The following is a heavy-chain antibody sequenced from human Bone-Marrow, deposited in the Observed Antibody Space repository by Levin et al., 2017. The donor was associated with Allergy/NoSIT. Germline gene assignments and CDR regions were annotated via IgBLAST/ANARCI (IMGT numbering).Heavy chain of an antibody. D-gene: IGHD3-22*01. CDR2: IYPGDSDT. CDR1: GYSFTSYW. Sequence: GGSLRLSCKGSGYSFTSYWIGWVRQMPGKGLEWMGIIYPGDSDTRYSPSFQGQVTISADKSISTAYLQWSSLKASDTAMYYCARHSGVDYYDSSGYDYWGQGTLVTVSS. J-gene: IGHJ4*02. V-gene: IGHV5-51*01. CDR3: ARHSGVDYYDSSGYDY.